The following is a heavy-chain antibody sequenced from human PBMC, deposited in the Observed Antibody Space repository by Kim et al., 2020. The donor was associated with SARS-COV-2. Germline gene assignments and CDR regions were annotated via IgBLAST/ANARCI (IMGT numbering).Heavy chain of an antibody. V-gene: IGHV3-9*01. D-gene: IGHD2-2*01. CDR2: ISWNSYNI. CDR3: AKVSVVPTAKGGFDI. J-gene: IGHJ3*02. Sequence: GGSLRLSCAASGFTFGDYAMHWVRQAPGKGLEWVSGISWNSYNIGYADSVKGRFTISRDNAKNSLYLQMNSLRAEDTALYYCAKVSVVPTAKGGFDIWGQGTMVTVSS. CDR1: GFTFGDYA.